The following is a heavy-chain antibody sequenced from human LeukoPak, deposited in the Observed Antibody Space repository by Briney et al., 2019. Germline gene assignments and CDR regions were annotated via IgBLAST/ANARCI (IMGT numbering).Heavy chain of an antibody. D-gene: IGHD3-3*01. CDR2: IYYSGST. J-gene: IGHJ4*02. CDR1: GGSISSSSYY. Sequence: SETLSLTCTVSGGSISSSSYYWGWIRQPPGQGLEWIGSIYYSGSTYYNPSLKSRVTISVDTSKNQFSLKLSSVTAADTAVYYCARRPFGGFLEWLDQDYWGQGTLVTVSS. CDR3: ARRPFGGFLEWLDQDY. V-gene: IGHV4-39*01.